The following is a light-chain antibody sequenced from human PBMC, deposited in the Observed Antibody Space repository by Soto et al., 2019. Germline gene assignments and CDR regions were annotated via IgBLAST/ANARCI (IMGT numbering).Light chain of an antibody. CDR3: QKYDSAPLS. CDR2: AAS. V-gene: IGKV1-27*01. CDR1: QDISRY. Sequence: DIQMTQSPSSLSASVGDRVTVTCRASQDISRYLAWYQQKPGQVPELLIYAASTLHSGVSSRFSGSGSGTHFTLTITSLQHEDVATYYCQKYDSAPLSFGGGTKVDIK. J-gene: IGKJ4*01.